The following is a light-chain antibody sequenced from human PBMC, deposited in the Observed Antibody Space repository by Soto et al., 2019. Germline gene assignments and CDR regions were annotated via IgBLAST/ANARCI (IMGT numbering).Light chain of an antibody. CDR3: QSYDSRLSGFTV. CDR2: NNN. CDR1: SSNIGAGYD. V-gene: IGLV1-40*01. Sequence: QSALTQPPSVSGAPGQRVTISCTGSSSNIGAGYDVHWYQQLPGTGPKLLIYNNNNRPSGVPDRFSGSKSGTSASLAITGLQAEDEADYYCQSYDSRLSGFTVFGGGTQLTVL. J-gene: IGLJ7*01.